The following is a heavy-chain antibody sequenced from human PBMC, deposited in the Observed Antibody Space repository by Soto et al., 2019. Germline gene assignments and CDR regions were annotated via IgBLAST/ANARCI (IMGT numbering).Heavy chain of an antibody. D-gene: IGHD2-15*01. J-gene: IGHJ6*02. CDR3: AHKGGRGAAMDV. CDR1: GFSVSTSGVG. V-gene: IGHV2-5*02. Sequence: QITLKESGPTLVKPTQTLMLTCTFSGFSVSTSGVGVAWIRQPPGKALEWLALIYWDDDKRYSPFLQRRVTINKDTSKNQGVLTMTNMDPVDTATYYCAHKGGRGAAMDVWGQGTTVTVSS. CDR2: IYWDDDK.